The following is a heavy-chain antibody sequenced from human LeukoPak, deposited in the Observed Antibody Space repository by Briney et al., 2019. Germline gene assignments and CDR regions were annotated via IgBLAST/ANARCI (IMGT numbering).Heavy chain of an antibody. CDR3: ARGDRQQLVLTAYNGMDV. J-gene: IGHJ6*02. CDR1: GGSFSGYY. Sequence: SETLSLTCAVYGGSFSGYYWNWIRLPPGKGLEWIGEINHSGSTNYNPSLKSRVTIAVDTSKNQFSLKLSSVTAADTAVYYCARGDRQQLVLTAYNGMDVWGQGTTVIVS. V-gene: IGHV4-34*01. D-gene: IGHD6-13*01. CDR2: INHSGST.